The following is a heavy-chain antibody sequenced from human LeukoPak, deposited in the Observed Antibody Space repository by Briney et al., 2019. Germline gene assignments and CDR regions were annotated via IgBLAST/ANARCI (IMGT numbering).Heavy chain of an antibody. Sequence: ASVTVSCKASGYLFFNYGISWVRRAPGQGPEWVGWISTENGKSRYPEKLQGRVTLTMDTSTSTAYMELKSLSSDDTAVYYCARRGYGSGRPADYWGQGTPVTVSS. V-gene: IGHV1-18*01. CDR3: ARRGYGSGRPADY. D-gene: IGHD3-10*01. CDR1: GYLFFNYG. CDR2: ISTENGKS. J-gene: IGHJ4*02.